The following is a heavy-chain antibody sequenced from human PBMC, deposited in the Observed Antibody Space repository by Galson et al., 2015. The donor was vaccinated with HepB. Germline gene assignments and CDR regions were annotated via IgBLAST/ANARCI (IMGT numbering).Heavy chain of an antibody. Sequence: SLRLSCAASGFTFGDYAMSWFRQAPGKGLEWVGFIRSKAYGGTTEYAASVKGRFTISRDDSKSIAYLQMNSLKTEDTAVYYCTRIIMVRGPRPRSPPDYWGQGTLVTVSS. CDR1: GFTFGDYA. V-gene: IGHV3-49*03. CDR2: IRSKAYGGTT. J-gene: IGHJ4*02. D-gene: IGHD3-10*01. CDR3: TRIIMVRGPRPRSPPDY.